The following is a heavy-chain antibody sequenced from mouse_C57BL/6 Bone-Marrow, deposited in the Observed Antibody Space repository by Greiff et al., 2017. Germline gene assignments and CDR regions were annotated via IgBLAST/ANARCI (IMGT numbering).Heavy chain of an antibody. CDR1: GYTFTSYT. CDR3: ARKGRVIYYGHDGEAMDY. CDR2: INPSSGYT. J-gene: IGHJ4*01. Sequence: VQLQESGAELARPGASVKMSCKASGYTFTSYTMHWVKQRPGQGLEWIGYINPSSGYTKYNQKFKDKATLTADKSSSTAYMQLSSLTSEDSAVYYCARKGRVIYYGHDGEAMDYWGQGTSVTVSS. V-gene: IGHV1-4*01. D-gene: IGHD2-2*01.